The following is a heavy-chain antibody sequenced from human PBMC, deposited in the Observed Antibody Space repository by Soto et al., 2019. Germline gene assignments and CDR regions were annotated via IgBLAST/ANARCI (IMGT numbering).Heavy chain of an antibody. Sequence: PGGCLRLSCAASGFTFSSYAMHWVRQAPGKGLEWVAVISYDGSNKYYADSVKGRFTISRDNSKNTLYLQMNSLRAEDTAVYYCARDKAARNSYYYGMDVWGQGTTVTVSS. J-gene: IGHJ6*02. CDR2: ISYDGSNK. V-gene: IGHV3-30-3*01. D-gene: IGHD6-6*01. CDR3: ARDKAARNSYYYGMDV. CDR1: GFTFSSYA.